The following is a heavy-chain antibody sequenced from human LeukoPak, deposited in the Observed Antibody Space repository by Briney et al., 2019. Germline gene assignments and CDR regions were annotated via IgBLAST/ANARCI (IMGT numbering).Heavy chain of an antibody. V-gene: IGHV3-23*01. J-gene: IGHJ4*02. Sequence: PGGSLRLSCAASGITFSIFGMSWVRQAPGKGLEWVSAITGSGGSTYYADSVKGRFTISRDNSKNTLYVQMSSLRAEDTAVYYCARDVVATRRSSGWSAYYYDSSGYPDYWGQGTLVTVSS. CDR1: GITFSIFG. CDR3: ARDVVATRRSSGWSAYYYDSSGYPDY. CDR2: ITGSGGST. D-gene: IGHD3-22*01.